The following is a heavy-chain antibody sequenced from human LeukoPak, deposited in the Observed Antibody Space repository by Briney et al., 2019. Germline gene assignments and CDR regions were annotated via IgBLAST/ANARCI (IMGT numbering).Heavy chain of an antibody. CDR3: ARAYGDYRYYYYYYMDV. V-gene: IGHV1-69*06. J-gene: IGHJ6*03. CDR1: GGTFSSYA. D-gene: IGHD4-17*01. Sequence: ASVKVSCKASGGTFSSYAISWVRQAPGQGLEWMGGIIPIFGTANYAQKFQGRVTITADKSTSTAYMELSSLRSEDTAVYYCARAYGDYRYYYYYYMDVWGKGTTVTVSS. CDR2: IIPIFGTA.